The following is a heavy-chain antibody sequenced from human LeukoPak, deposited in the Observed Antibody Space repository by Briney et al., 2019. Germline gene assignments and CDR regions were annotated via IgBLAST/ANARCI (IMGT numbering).Heavy chain of an antibody. CDR2: INPNSGGT. Sequence: GASVKVSCKASGYTFTGYYMHWVRQAPGQGLEWMGWINPNSGGTNYAQKFQGRVTMTRDTSISTAYMELSRLRSDDTAVYYCARGGFLLWFGELPNLNDAFDIWGQGTMVTVSS. V-gene: IGHV1-2*02. J-gene: IGHJ3*02. D-gene: IGHD3-10*01. CDR3: ARGGFLLWFGELPNLNDAFDI. CDR1: GYTFTGYY.